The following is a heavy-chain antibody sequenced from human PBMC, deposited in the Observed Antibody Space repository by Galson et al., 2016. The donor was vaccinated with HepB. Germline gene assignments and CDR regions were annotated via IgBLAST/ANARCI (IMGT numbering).Heavy chain of an antibody. V-gene: IGHV6-1*01. Sequence: CAISGDSVSSNSAAWHWIRQSPSRGLEWLGRTYYRSKWYNDYAVSVESRISINPDTSKNQFSLQLNSVTPEDTAVYYCAREPEQQLAYGWFDPWGQGTLVSVSP. CDR1: GDSVSSNSAA. J-gene: IGHJ5*02. D-gene: IGHD6-13*01. CDR2: TYYRSKWYN. CDR3: AREPEQQLAYGWFDP.